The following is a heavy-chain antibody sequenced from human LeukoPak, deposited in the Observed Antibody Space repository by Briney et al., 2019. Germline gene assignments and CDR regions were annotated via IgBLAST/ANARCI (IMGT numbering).Heavy chain of an antibody. CDR2: IIPIFGTA. CDR1: GGTFSSYA. CDR3: ARDPEDYYDSSAYYDGFDL. Sequence: SVKVSCKASGGTFSSYAISWVRQAPGQGLEWMGGIIPIFGTANYAQKFQGRVTITADESTSTAYMELSSLRSEDTAVYYCARDPEDYYDSSAYYDGFDLWGQGTLVTVSS. V-gene: IGHV1-69*13. J-gene: IGHJ3*01. D-gene: IGHD3-22*01.